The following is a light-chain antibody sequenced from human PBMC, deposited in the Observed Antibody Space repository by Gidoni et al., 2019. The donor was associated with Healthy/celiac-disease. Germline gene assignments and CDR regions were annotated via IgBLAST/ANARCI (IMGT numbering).Light chain of an antibody. Sequence: SYVLTQPPSVSVAPGKTARITCGGNNIGSKRVHWSQQKPGQAPVLVIYYDSDRPSGIPERFSGSNSGNTATLTISRVEAGDEADYYCQVWDSSSDRWVFGGGTKLTVL. CDR2: YDS. V-gene: IGLV3-21*04. CDR3: QVWDSSSDRWV. J-gene: IGLJ3*02. CDR1: NIGSKR.